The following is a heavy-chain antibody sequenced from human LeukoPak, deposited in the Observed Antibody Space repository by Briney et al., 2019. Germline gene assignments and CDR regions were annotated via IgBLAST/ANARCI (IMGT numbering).Heavy chain of an antibody. V-gene: IGHV3-30*18. J-gene: IGHJ4*02. CDR2: ISFDGSNK. Sequence: PGGSLRLSCGISGFRVFDYGVHWVRQAPGKGLEWVAVISFDGSNKYYADSVKGRFTISRDDSKNTLYLQMNSLRAEDTAVYYCAKEVRAVAGTHFDYWGQGTLVTVSS. CDR1: GFRVFDYG. D-gene: IGHD6-19*01. CDR3: AKEVRAVAGTHFDY.